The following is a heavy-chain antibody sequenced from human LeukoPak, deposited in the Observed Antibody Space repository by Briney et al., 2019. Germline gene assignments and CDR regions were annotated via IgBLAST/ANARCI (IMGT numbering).Heavy chain of an antibody. V-gene: IGHV6-1*01. Sequence: SQTLSLTCAISGDSVSSHLVTWNWIRQSPSRGLQWLGRTYYRSKWSNDYAVSVKSRITINPDTSRNQFSLQLKSVTPEDTAQYFCARAVSGRFDSWGQGTLVTVSS. D-gene: IGHD3-10*01. CDR2: TYYRSKWSN. CDR1: GDSVSSHLVT. J-gene: IGHJ5*01. CDR3: ARAVSGRFDS.